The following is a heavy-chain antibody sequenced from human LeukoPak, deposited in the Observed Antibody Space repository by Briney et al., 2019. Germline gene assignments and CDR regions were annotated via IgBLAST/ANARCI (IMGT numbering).Heavy chain of an antibody. Sequence: GASVKVSCKASGYTFTSYYMHWVRQAPGQGLEWMGIINPSGGSTSYAQKFQGRVTMTRDTSTSTVYMEPSSLRSEDTAVYYCARDEIGLAAAGDWGQGTLVTASS. CDR1: GYTFTSYY. D-gene: IGHD6-13*01. CDR3: ARDEIGLAAAGD. CDR2: INPSGGST. J-gene: IGHJ4*02. V-gene: IGHV1-46*01.